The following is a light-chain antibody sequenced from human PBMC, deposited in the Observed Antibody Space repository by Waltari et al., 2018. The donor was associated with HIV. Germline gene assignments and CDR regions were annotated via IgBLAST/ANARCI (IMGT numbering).Light chain of an antibody. J-gene: IGKJ2*01. CDR1: QSVSSN. CDR2: AAS. V-gene: IGKV3-15*01. Sequence: EVVMTQSPATLSVSPGERAALACRASQSVSSNLAWYQQKPGQAPRLLIYAASTRATGVPVRISGSGSGTEFTLTISSLQSEDFAVYYCQQYNDWPPMYTFGQGTKLEI. CDR3: QQYNDWPPMYT.